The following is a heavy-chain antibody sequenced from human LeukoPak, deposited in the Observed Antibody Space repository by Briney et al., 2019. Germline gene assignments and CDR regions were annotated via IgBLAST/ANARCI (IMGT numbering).Heavy chain of an antibody. CDR1: GGSISSYY. V-gene: IGHV4-59*01. CDR2: IYYSGST. CDR3: ARLKGSSFIDY. Sequence: SETLSLTCTVSGGSISSYYWSWIRQPPGKGLEWIGYIYYSGSTNYNPSLKSRVTISVDTSKNQFSLKLSSVTAADTAVYYCARLKGSSFIDYWGQGTLVIVSS. J-gene: IGHJ4*02. D-gene: IGHD6-13*01.